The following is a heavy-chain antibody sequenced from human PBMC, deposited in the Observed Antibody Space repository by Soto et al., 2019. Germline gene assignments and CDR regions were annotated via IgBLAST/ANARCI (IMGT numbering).Heavy chain of an antibody. J-gene: IGHJ2*01. CDR2: VSSTGSYT. V-gene: IGHV3-11*06. CDR3: ARLRVGVNCYFDL. CDR1: GFNFGDYY. D-gene: IGHD1-26*01. Sequence: QMQLVESGGGLVKPGGSLRLSCAASGFNFGDYYMSWIRQAPGKGLGWVSFVSSTGSYTKYSDSVGGRLTVSRDNGKNSLHLPLNSLRVEDTAVYYCARLRVGVNCYFDLWGRGTLVTVSS.